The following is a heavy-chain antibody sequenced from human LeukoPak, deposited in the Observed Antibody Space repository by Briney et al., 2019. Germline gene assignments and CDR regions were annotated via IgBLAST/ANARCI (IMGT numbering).Heavy chain of an antibody. D-gene: IGHD1-14*01. Sequence: SETLSLSCTVSGVYIKHYHWSWIGQHAGKGLELIGYSYHCGLTNYNPSLKTRLTLSVDTSMHQFSLKLRSVTAADTAVYYCARGDNPYAYVVCWGQGTLVVASS. V-gene: IGHV4-59*01. CDR1: GVYIKHYH. J-gene: IGHJ4*01. CDR3: ARGDNPYAYVVC. CDR2: SYHCGLT.